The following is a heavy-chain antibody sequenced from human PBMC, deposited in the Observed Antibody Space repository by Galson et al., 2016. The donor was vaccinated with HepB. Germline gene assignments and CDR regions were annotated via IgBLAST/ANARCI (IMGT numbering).Heavy chain of an antibody. V-gene: IGHV1-18*01. J-gene: IGHJ4*02. Sequence: SVKVSCKASGYTFGTYGMAWVRQTPGQGLEWMGWISGFNGHTDYAQKFKGRLTLTIDKSTTTAYMELRSLRSDDTAVYYCAREWEYVDDQYFDFWGQGTLLTVSS. D-gene: IGHD1-26*01. CDR3: AREWEYVDDQYFDF. CDR2: ISGFNGHT. CDR1: GYTFGTYG.